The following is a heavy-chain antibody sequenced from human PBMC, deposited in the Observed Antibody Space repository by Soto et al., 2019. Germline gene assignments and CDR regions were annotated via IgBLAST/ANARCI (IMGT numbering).Heavy chain of an antibody. Sequence: ASVKVSCKASGYTFTSYGISWVRQSPGQGLEWMGWISAYNGNTNYAQKLQGRVTMTTDTSTSTAYMELRSLRSDDTAVYYCARAYDFWSGLDYYYGMDVWGQGTTVTVSS. V-gene: IGHV1-18*01. CDR1: GYTFTSYG. D-gene: IGHD3-3*01. J-gene: IGHJ6*02. CDR3: ARAYDFWSGLDYYYGMDV. CDR2: ISAYNGNT.